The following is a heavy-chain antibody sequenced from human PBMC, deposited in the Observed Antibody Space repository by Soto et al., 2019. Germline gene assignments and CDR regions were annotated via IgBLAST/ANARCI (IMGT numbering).Heavy chain of an antibody. CDR1: GYTFTDYW. J-gene: IGHJ2*01. CDR3: ARQYYDFWSGSYTGSSYFDL. V-gene: IGHV5-51*01. D-gene: IGHD3-3*01. Sequence: GESLKISCQGSGYTFTDYWIGWVRQMPGKGLEWMGIIYPGDSDTKYSPSFRGQVTISVDKSISTAYLQWSSLKASDTAMYYCARQYYDFWSGSYTGSSYFDLWGSGTLVTVSS. CDR2: IYPGDSDT.